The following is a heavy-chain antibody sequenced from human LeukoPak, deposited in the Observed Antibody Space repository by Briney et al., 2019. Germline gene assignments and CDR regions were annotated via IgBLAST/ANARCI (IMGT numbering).Heavy chain of an antibody. CDR3: ARDQFSGYYDY. CDR1: GFTFSSYW. D-gene: IGHD3-22*01. J-gene: IGHJ4*02. CDR2: IKEDGTEK. Sequence: PGGSLRLSCAASGFTFSSYWMTWVRRAPTKGLEWVANIKEDGTEKFYVDSVKGRFTISRDNAKNSLYLQINSLRAEDTDVYYCARDQFSGYYDYWGQGTLVTVSS. V-gene: IGHV3-7*01.